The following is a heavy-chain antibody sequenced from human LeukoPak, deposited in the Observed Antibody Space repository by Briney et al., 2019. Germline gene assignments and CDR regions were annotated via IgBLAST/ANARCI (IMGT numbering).Heavy chain of an antibody. D-gene: IGHD3/OR15-3a*01. CDR3: GTHAGRTGSDD. CDR1: GIIFSGYF. V-gene: IGHV3-11*01. Sequence: GGSLRLSCATSGIIFSGYFMSWIRQAPGKGVEWVSYISGSGNDLSYAHSVKGRFTISRDNAKGSLYLQMNSLRAADTAVYYCGTHAGRTGSDDWGQGTLVTVSS. CDR2: ISGSGNDL. J-gene: IGHJ4*02.